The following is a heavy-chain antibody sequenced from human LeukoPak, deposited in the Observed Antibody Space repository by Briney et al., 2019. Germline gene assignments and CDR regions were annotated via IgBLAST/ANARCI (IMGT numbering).Heavy chain of an antibody. V-gene: IGHV4-39*01. CDR2: MYYSGNT. J-gene: IGHJ4*02. D-gene: IGHD3-16*02. CDR3: ARTLGWASSRYPFDG. CDR1: GGSISSSNYY. Sequence: SETLSLTCTVSGGSISSSNYYWGWIRQPPGKGLEWIGSMYYSGNTDYNPSLKSRVAISVDTSKNQFSLKVNSVTAADTAVYYCARTLGWASSRYPFDGWGQGTLVTVSS.